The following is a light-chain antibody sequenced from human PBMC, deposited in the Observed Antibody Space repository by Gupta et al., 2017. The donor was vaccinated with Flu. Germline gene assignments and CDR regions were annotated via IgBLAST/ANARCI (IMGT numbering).Light chain of an antibody. CDR1: QSISLNY. CDR2: GVS. J-gene: IGKJ3*01. V-gene: IGKV3-20*01. CDR3: QQYGSSPLFS. Sequence: TLSLSPGERATLSCRASQSISLNYLAWYQQKPGQAPSLLIYGVSSRAIGIPNRFSGSGSGTDFTLTISRLEPEDFAVYYCQQYGSSPLFSFGPGTKVDLK.